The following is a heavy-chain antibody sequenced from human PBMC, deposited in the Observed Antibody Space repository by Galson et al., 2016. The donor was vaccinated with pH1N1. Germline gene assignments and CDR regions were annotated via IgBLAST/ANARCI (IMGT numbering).Heavy chain of an antibody. V-gene: IGHV4-30-2*01. CDR2: IYHTGTT. Sequence: TLSLTCAVSGGSITSGGYSWNWIRQPPGKGLEWIGYIYHTGTTYHNPSLKSRFTISVDTSKNQFSLKVNSVTAADTAIYYCARGRLYGGDAFDIWGQGTMVTVSS. J-gene: IGHJ3*02. CDR3: ARGRLYGGDAFDI. D-gene: IGHD4-23*01. CDR1: GGSITSGGYS.